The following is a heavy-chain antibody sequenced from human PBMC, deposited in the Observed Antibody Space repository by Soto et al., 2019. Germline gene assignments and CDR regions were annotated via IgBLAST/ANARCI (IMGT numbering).Heavy chain of an antibody. D-gene: IGHD6-6*01. CDR3: AKERGYSSSSDYFDY. V-gene: IGHV3-23*01. CDR1: GFTFSSYA. J-gene: IGHJ4*02. Sequence: GGSLRLSCAASGFTFSSYAMSWVRQAPGKGLEWVSAISGSGGSTYYADSVKGRFTISGDNSKNTLYLQMNSLRAEDTAVYYCAKERGYSSSSDYFDYWGQGTLVTVSS. CDR2: ISGSGGST.